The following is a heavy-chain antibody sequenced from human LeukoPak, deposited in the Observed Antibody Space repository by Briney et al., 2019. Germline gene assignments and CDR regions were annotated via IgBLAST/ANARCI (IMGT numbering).Heavy chain of an antibody. CDR1: GFTFSGSA. CDR2: IRSKANSYAT. CDR3: TRRGDCSGGSCVFDY. J-gene: IGHJ4*02. Sequence: GGSLRLSCAASGFTFSGSAMHWVRQASGKGLEWVGRIRSKANSYATAYAASVKGRFTISRDDSKNTAYLQMNSLKTEDTAVYYCTRRGDCSGGSCVFDYWGQGTLVTVSS. V-gene: IGHV3-73*01. D-gene: IGHD2-15*01.